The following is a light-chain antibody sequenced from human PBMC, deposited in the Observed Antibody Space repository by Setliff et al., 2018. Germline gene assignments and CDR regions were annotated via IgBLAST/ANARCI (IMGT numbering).Light chain of an antibody. Sequence: DIVMTQSPDSLAVSLGERATINCKSSQTVFSSSSNKNYLAWYQQKPGQPPKLLIHGASTRDFAVSGRFSGSGSGTDFTLTISSLQADDVGVYFCQQYYTNPTFGQGTKVDIK. CDR3: QQYYTNPT. V-gene: IGKV4-1*01. J-gene: IGKJ1*01. CDR2: GAS. CDR1: QTVFSSSSNKNY.